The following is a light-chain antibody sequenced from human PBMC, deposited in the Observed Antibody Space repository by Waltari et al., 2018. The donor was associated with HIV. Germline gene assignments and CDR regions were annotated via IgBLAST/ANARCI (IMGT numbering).Light chain of an antibody. Sequence: QSALSQPRSVSGSPGQSVTIFCTGNISDVGGYDFVSWHQQHSDSAPRLIIYDVTKRASGVPGRFSGSKSGNTASLTISGLQSDDEADYYCCSYAGTSWRFGGGTKLTV. CDR1: ISDVGGYDF. CDR2: DVT. J-gene: IGLJ2*01. V-gene: IGLV2-11*01. CDR3: CSYAGTSWR.